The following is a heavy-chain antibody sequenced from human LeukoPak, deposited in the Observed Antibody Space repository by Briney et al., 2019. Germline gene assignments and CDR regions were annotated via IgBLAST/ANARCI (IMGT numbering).Heavy chain of an antibody. D-gene: IGHD3-3*01. Sequence: PSETLSLTCTVSGGSISSSSYYWGWIRQPPGKGLDWIGNIYCSGSTYYNPSLKSRVTISVDTSKNQFSLKLSSVTAADTAVYYCARRFLTIDNWFDPWGQGTLVTVSS. V-gene: IGHV4-39*01. J-gene: IGHJ5*02. CDR2: IYCSGST. CDR1: GGSISSSSYY. CDR3: ARRFLTIDNWFDP.